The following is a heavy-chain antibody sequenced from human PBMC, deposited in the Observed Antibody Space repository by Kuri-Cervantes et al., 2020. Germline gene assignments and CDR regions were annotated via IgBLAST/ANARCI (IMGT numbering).Heavy chain of an antibody. D-gene: IGHD3-16*01. V-gene: IGHV1-69*13. CDR3: ARDPRGFSMGVY. Sequence: SVKVSCKASGGTFSSYAISWVRQAPGQGLEWMGGIIPIFGTANYAQKFQGRVTITADESTSTAYMELSSLRSEDTAVYYCARDPRGFSMGVYWGQGTLVTVSS. CDR1: GGTFSSYA. J-gene: IGHJ4*02. CDR2: IIPIFGTA.